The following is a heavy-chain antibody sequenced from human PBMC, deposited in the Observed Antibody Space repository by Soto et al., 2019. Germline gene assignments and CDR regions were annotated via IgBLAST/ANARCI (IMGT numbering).Heavy chain of an antibody. D-gene: IGHD6-13*01. CDR2: IYISENT. Sequence: TSETLSLTGTVSGGSISSDYWSWIRQPAGKGLEWIGRIYISENTHYDPSLRSRVSMSLDTSKNQLSLNLSSVTAADTAVYYCARGVGRSSWTSFDSWGQGTLVTVSS. CDR1: GGSISSDY. V-gene: IGHV4-4*07. CDR3: ARGVGRSSWTSFDS. J-gene: IGHJ4*02.